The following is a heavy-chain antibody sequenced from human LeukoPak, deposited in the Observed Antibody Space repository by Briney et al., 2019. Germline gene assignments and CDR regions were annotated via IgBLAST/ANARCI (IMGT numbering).Heavy chain of an antibody. J-gene: IGHJ4*02. D-gene: IGHD6-19*01. CDR3: AKDNRRHYTSGPNPDSLH. CDR2: ISYDGSNK. V-gene: IGHV3-30-3*01. CDR1: GFTFSSYA. Sequence: GGSLRLSCAASGFTFSSYAMHWVRQAPGKGLEWVAVISYDGSNKYYADSVKGRFTISRDNAKNSLYLQMNSLRVEDTAFYYCAKDNRRHYTSGPNPDSLHWGQGALVTVSS.